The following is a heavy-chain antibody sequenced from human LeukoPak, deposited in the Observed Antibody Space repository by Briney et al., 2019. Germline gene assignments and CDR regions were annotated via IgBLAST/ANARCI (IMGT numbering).Heavy chain of an antibody. CDR1: GFTFSSYS. CDR2: ISYDGSNK. Sequence: GGSLRLSCAASGFTFSSYSMNWVRQAPGKGLEWVAVISYDGSNKYYADSVKGRFTISRDNSKNTLYLQMNSLRAEDTAVYYCARDQSNLAAAGGDYWGQGTLVTVSS. D-gene: IGHD6-13*01. J-gene: IGHJ4*02. V-gene: IGHV3-30*03. CDR3: ARDQSNLAAAGGDY.